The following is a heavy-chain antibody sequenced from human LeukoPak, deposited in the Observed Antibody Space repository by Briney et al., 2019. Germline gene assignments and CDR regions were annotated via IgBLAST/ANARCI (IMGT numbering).Heavy chain of an antibody. CDR1: GFTVSSNY. CDR2: IYSGGST. D-gene: IGHD5-24*01. V-gene: IGHV3-66*01. J-gene: IGHJ4*02. Sequence: GGSLRLSCAASGFTVSSNYMSWVRQAPGKGLEWVSVIYSGGSTYYADSVKGRFTISRDNSKNTLYLQMNSLRAEDTAVYYCAKDQFDGYNAFAYWGQGTLVTVSS. CDR3: AKDQFDGYNAFAY.